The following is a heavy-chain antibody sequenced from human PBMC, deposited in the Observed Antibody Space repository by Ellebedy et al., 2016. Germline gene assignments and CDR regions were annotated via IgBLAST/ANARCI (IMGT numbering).Heavy chain of an antibody. CDR2: IYDSGIT. D-gene: IGHD2/OR15-2a*01. Sequence: SETLSLTCSVSGVSGGPISRRDSYWSWLRQSPGKGLEWIGYIYDSGITHYNPSLKSRLVISQDTSKNQFSLRLNSVTAADSAIYYCARGTFPPGRPSLWYFDLWGRGTLVTVSS. CDR3: ARGTFPPGRPSLWYFDL. J-gene: IGHJ2*01. V-gene: IGHV4-30-4*01. CDR1: GGPISRRDSY.